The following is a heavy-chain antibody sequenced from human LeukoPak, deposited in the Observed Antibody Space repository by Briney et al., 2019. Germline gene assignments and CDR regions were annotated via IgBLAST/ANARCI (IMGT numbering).Heavy chain of an antibody. V-gene: IGHV3-7*03. CDR3: AKDGRGSSSQNNWFDP. J-gene: IGHJ5*02. Sequence: GGSLRLSCAASGFSFSSYWMSWVRQAPGKGLEWVANIKPDGSEKYYVDSVKGRFTISRDNANNSLYLQMSSLRAEDTAVYYCAKDGRGSSSQNNWFDPWGQGTLVIVSS. D-gene: IGHD3-16*01. CDR2: IKPDGSEK. CDR1: GFSFSSYW.